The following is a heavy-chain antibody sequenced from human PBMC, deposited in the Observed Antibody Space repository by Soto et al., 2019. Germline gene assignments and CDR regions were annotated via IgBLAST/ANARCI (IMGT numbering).Heavy chain of an antibody. J-gene: IGHJ6*02. CDR2: IIPIFGTA. V-gene: IGHV1-69*12. CDR1: GGTFSSYA. D-gene: IGHD2-15*01. Sequence: QVQLVQSGAEVKKPGSSVKVSCKASGGTFSSYAISWVRQAPGQGLEWMGGIIPIFGTADYAQKFQGRVTITADESTSTAYMGLSSLRSEDTAVYYCAGPGFCSGGSCPLNCYCSYGMDVWGQGTTVTVSS. CDR3: AGPGFCSGGSCPLNCYCSYGMDV.